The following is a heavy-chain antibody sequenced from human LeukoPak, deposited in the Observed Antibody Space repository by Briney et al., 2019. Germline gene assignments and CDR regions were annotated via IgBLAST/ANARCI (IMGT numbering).Heavy chain of an antibody. CDR2: MNPNSGNT. CDR1: GYSFTSYW. D-gene: IGHD3-10*01. V-gene: IGHV1-8*03. CDR3: ARGCRGVWFGESHWFDP. J-gene: IGHJ5*02. Sequence: GESLKISCKGSGYSFTSYWIGWVRQMPGKGLEWMGWMNPNSGNTGYAQKFQGRVTITRNTSISTAYMELSSLRSEDTAVYYCARGCRGVWFGESHWFDPWGQGTLVTVSS.